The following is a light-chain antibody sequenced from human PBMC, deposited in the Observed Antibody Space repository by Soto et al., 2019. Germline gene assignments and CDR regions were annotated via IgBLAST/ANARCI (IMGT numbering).Light chain of an antibody. CDR2: GIS. CDR3: QQYTQWPIT. Sequence: EIVMTQSPATLSVSPGERATLSCRASQSVNSNYLAWYQQKPGQALRLLVYGISSRATGIPDRFSASGSGTEFTLTISSLQPEDFAVYYCQQYTQWPITFGQGTRLEN. CDR1: QSVNSN. V-gene: IGKV3D-15*01. J-gene: IGKJ5*01.